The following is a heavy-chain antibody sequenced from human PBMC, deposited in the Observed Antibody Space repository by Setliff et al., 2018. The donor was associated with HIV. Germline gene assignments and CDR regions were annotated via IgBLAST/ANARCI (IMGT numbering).Heavy chain of an antibody. J-gene: IGHJ4*02. V-gene: IGHV1-69*11. D-gene: IGHD3-16*01. CDR1: GGTFRSYS. Sequence: SVKVSCKASGGTFRSYSINWVRQAPGQGLEWMGTIIPFIDATHYAQSFQGRLTITADESSNTAYMELSSLRLRDTAVYYCAKAAVEMTTIAFGGPPGYWGQGTLVTVS. CDR2: IIPFIDAT. CDR3: AKAAVEMTTIAFGGPPGY.